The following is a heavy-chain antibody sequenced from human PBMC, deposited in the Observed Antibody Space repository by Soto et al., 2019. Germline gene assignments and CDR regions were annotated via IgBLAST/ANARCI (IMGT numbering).Heavy chain of an antibody. V-gene: IGHV4-30-4*01. CDR1: GGSISSGDYY. CDR3: ARNGALDY. Sequence: QVQLQDSGPGLVKPSQTLSLTCTVSGGSISSGDYYWSWIRQPPGKGLEWIGYIFYSGTTNYNPSLESRLTISVDTSKNQFSLKLTSVTAADTAVYYCARNGALDYWGRGTLVTVSS. CDR2: IFYSGTT. J-gene: IGHJ4*02. D-gene: IGHD2-8*01.